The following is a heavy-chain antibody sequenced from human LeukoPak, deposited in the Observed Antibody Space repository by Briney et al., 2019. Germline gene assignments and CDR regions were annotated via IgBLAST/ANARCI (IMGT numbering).Heavy chain of an antibody. CDR2: ISSSGSTK. J-gene: IGHJ4*02. D-gene: IGHD2/OR15-2a*01. V-gene: IGHV3-48*01. CDR3: ARGGLSIMGY. Sequence: GGSLRLSCGASGITFSSYSMNWVRQAPGKGLEWVPYISSSGSTKYYADSVKGRFTISRDNARNSLYLQMNSLRAEDTAVYFCARGGLSIMGYWGQGTLVTVSS. CDR1: GITFSSYS.